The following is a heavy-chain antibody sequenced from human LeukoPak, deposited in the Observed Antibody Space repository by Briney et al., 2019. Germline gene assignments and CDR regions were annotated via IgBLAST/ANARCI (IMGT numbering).Heavy chain of an antibody. Sequence: ASVNVSCTASGYTFTSYGIAWVRQAPGQGLQWMGWISANNGDTSYSQKLQGRVTMTTDTSTNTAYIELRSLTSDDTAVYYCARDPPGLTLGSPGDYWGQGTLVTVSS. CDR1: GYTFTSYG. CDR2: ISANNGDT. J-gene: IGHJ4*02. V-gene: IGHV1-18*01. CDR3: ARDPPGLTLGSPGDY. D-gene: IGHD3-16*01.